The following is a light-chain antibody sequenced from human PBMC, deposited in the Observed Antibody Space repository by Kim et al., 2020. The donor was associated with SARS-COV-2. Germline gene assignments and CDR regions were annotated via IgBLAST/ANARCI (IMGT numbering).Light chain of an antibody. V-gene: IGKV2-30*01. Sequence: PASIACRSSQSLVYSDGNTYLTWFHQRQGQSPRRLVYKVSSRDSGVPDRFSGSGSGTDFTLKISRVEAEDVGIYYCKQGTHWPPTFGQGTKVDIK. CDR2: KVS. J-gene: IGKJ1*01. CDR3: KQGTHWPPT. CDR1: QSLVYSDGNTY.